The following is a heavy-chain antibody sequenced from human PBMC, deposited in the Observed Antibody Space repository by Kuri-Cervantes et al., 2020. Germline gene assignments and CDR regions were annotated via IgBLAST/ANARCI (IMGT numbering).Heavy chain of an antibody. Sequence: GSLRLSCTVSGDSVSSGSYYWSWIRQPPGKGLEWIGYIYYSGSTKYNPSLKSRVTISVDTSKNHFSLKLSSVTAADTAVYYCARDRGLSWFDPWGQGTLVTVSS. D-gene: IGHD2-8*01. J-gene: IGHJ5*02. CDR3: ARDRGLSWFDP. CDR2: IYYSGST. V-gene: IGHV4-61*01. CDR1: GDSVSSGSYY.